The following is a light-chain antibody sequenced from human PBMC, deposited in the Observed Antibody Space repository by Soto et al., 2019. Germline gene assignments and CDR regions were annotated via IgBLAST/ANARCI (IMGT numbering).Light chain of an antibody. CDR1: GSNVGASYD. CDR2: GDN. J-gene: IGLJ3*02. Sequence: QSVLTQPPSVSGAPGQTITMSCTGSGSNVGASYDVHWYQVLPGAGPRLLIYGDNNRPSGVPDRFSGSKSGTSASLAITGLQAEDEADYYCHSYDSSLSGSVFGGGTKLTVL. CDR3: HSYDSSLSGSV. V-gene: IGLV1-40*01.